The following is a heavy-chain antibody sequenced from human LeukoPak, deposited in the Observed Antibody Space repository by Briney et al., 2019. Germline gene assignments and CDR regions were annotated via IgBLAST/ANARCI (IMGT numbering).Heavy chain of an antibody. V-gene: IGHV3-73*01. D-gene: IGHD6-19*01. CDR1: GFPLSSYR. CDR2: IRSKANSYAT. CDR3: TRPGWGPERVKSPFDY. J-gene: IGHJ4*02. Sequence: PGGSLRLSCAASGFPLSSYRMSWVRQAPGKGLEWVGRIRSKANSYATAYAASVKGRFTISRDDSKNTAYLQMNSLKTEDTAVYYCTRPGWGPERVKSPFDYWGQGTLVTVSS.